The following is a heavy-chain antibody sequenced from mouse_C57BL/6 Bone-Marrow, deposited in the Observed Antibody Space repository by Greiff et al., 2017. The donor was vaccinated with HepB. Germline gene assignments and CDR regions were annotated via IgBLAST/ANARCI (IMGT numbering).Heavy chain of an antibody. D-gene: IGHD1-1*01. Sequence: QVQLKQPGAELVRPGSSVKLSCKASGYTFTSYWMHWVKQRPTQGLEWIGNIDPSDSETHYNQKFKDKATLTVDKSSSTAYMQLSSLTSEDSAVYYCARNIRYYGSSWFAYWGQGTLVTVSA. CDR3: ARNIRYYGSSWFAY. CDR2: IDPSDSET. V-gene: IGHV1-52*01. J-gene: IGHJ3*01. CDR1: GYTFTSYW.